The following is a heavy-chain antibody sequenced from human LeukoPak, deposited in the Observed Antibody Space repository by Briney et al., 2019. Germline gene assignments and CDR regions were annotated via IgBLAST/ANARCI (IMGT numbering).Heavy chain of an antibody. D-gene: IGHD2-15*01. J-gene: IGHJ5*02. CDR2: IIPIFGTA. Sequence: SVTVSCKASGGTFSSYAISWVRQAPGQGLEWMGGIIPIFGTANYAQKFQGRVTITTDEFTSTAYMELSSLRSEDTAVYYCARACSGGSCYSSGPWFDPWGQGTLVTVSS. V-gene: IGHV1-69*05. CDR1: GGTFSSYA. CDR3: ARACSGGSCYSSGPWFDP.